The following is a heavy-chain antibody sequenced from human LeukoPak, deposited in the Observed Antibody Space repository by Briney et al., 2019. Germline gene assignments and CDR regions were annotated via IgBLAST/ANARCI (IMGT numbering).Heavy chain of an antibody. V-gene: IGHV1-69*13. CDR2: IIPMFDTA. Sequence: SVKVSCKASGGTISSYAIMWVRQAPGQGLEWMGGIIPMFDTADYAQKFQGRVTFTADESTNTAYMELSSLRSEDTAVYYCARGYSGYHDAFHIRGQGTMVTVSS. J-gene: IGHJ3*02. D-gene: IGHD1-26*01. CDR3: ARGYSGYHDAFHI. CDR1: GGTISSYA.